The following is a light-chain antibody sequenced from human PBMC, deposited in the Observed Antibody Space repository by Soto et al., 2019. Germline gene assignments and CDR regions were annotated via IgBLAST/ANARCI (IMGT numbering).Light chain of an antibody. CDR3: GTWDNSLRSLV. J-gene: IGLJ3*02. CDR1: SSNIGNNY. V-gene: IGLV1-51*01. CDR2: DSN. Sequence: QSVLTQPPSVSAAPGQKVTISCSGSSSNIGNNYVSWYQQFPGTAPKLLIYDSNSRPSGIPDRFSGSKSGTSATLGITGLQTGDEADYYCGTWDNSLRSLVFGGGTKLTVL.